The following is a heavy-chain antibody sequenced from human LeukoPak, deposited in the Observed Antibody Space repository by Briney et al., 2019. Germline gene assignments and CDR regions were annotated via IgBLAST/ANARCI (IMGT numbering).Heavy chain of an antibody. V-gene: IGHV3-15*01. CDR1: GFTVSRNY. D-gene: IGHD3-3*01. Sequence: GGSLRLSCAASGFTVSRNYMSWVRQAPGKGLEWVGRIKSKTHGGTTDYAAPVKGRFTISRDDSKDTLYLQMNALKTEDTAVYYCSTDEWSWGQGTLVTVSS. CDR2: IKSKTHGGTT. CDR3: STDEWS. J-gene: IGHJ4*02.